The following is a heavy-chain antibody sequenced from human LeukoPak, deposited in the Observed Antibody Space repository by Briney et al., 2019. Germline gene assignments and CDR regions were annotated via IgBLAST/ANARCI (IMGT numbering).Heavy chain of an antibody. J-gene: IGHJ5*02. V-gene: IGHV4-59*12. CDR1: GGFISSYY. CDR3: ARRLYYYDSSGYYRTNWFDP. CDR2: IYYSGST. D-gene: IGHD3-22*01. Sequence: PSETLSLTCSVSGGFISSYYWSWIRNPQGKGLEWIGYIYYSGSTNYNPSLKSRVSISVDTSKNQFSLLLSSVTAADTAVYYCARRLYYYDSSGYYRTNWFDPWGQGTLVTVSS.